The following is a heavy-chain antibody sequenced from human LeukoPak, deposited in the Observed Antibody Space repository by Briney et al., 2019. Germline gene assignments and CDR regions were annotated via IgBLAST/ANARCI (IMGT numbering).Heavy chain of an antibody. Sequence: GGSLRLSCTVSGFAVSSNSMSWVRQAPGKGLEWVSFIYSDNTHYSDSVKGRFTISRDNSKNTLYLQINSLRAEDTAVYYCAKDSRRDGYHWGQGTLVIVSS. CDR3: AKDSRRDGYH. D-gene: IGHD5-24*01. CDR2: IYSDNT. V-gene: IGHV3-53*01. CDR1: GFAVSSNS. J-gene: IGHJ4*02.